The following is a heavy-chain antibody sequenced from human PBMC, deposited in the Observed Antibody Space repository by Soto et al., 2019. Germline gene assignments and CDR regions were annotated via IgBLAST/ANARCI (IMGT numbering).Heavy chain of an antibody. CDR2: ISGSGGST. V-gene: IGHV3-23*01. Sequence: GGSLRLSCAASGFTFSSYAMSWVRQAPGKGLEWVSAISGSGGSTYYADSVKGRFTISRDNSKNTLYLQMNSLRAEDTAVYYCAKDGGKGTTGTTMVYVNWGQGTLVTVSS. CDR1: GFTFSSYA. D-gene: IGHD1-1*01. CDR3: AKDGGKGTTGTTMVYVN. J-gene: IGHJ4*02.